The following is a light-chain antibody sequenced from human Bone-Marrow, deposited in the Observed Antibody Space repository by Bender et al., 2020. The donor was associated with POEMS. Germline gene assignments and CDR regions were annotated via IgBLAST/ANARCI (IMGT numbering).Light chain of an antibody. CDR2: EGT. CDR1: GSDVGSYSL. CDR3: CSNAGRYTWV. V-gene: IGLV2-23*01. J-gene: IGLJ3*02. Sequence: QSVLTQPASLSGSPGQSITISCTGTGSDVGSYSLVSWYQQFPGKAPKLIIYEGTKRPSGVSYRFSGSKSGITASLTISGLQADDEAEYYCCSNAGRYTWVFGGGTMVTVL.